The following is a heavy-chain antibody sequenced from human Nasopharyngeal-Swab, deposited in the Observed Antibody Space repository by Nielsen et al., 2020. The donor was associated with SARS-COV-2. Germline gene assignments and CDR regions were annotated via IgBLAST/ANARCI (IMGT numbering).Heavy chain of an antibody. D-gene: IGHD3-22*01. CDR2: ISGSGGST. J-gene: IGHJ4*02. Sequence: GESLKISCAASGFTFSSYAMSWVRQAPGKGLEWVSAISGSGGSTYYADSVKGRFTISRDNSKNTLYLQMNSLRAEDTAVYYCAISSGYYYPGFDYWGQGTLVTVSS. CDR3: AISSGYYYPGFDY. CDR1: GFTFSSYA. V-gene: IGHV3-23*01.